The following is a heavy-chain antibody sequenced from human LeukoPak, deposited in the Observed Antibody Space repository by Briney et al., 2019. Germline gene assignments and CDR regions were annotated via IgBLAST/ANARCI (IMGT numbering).Heavy chain of an antibody. J-gene: IGHJ4*02. V-gene: IGHV4-59*01. CDR2: IYYSGSF. D-gene: IGHD5-18*01. CDR3: ARSPDGYRYTYFDY. Sequence: SETLSLSCTVSGGSISSYYWSWIRQPPGKGLEWIGYIYYSGSFNYNPSLKSRVTISADTSKKQFSMKLSSVTAADTAVYYCARSPDGYRYTYFDYWGQRTLVTVSS. CDR1: GGSISSYY.